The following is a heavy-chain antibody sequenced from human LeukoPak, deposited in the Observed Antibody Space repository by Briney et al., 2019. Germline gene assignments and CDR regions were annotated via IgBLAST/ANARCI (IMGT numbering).Heavy chain of an antibody. CDR3: AKDEIVATIRGYFDY. V-gene: IGHV3-73*01. J-gene: IGHJ4*02. CDR2: IRSKANSYAT. CDR1: GFTFSGSA. D-gene: IGHD5-12*01. Sequence: PGGSLRLSCAASGFTFSGSAMHWVRQASGKGLEWVGRIRSKANSYATAYAASVKGRFTISRDDSKNTAYLQMNSLRAEDTAVYYCAKDEIVATIRGYFDYWGQGTLVTVSS.